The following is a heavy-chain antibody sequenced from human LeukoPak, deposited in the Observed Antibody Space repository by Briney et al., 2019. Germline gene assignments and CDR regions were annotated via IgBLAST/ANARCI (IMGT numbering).Heavy chain of an antibody. Sequence: GGSLRLSCTASGYTFNNAWMSWVRQAPGKGLEWVGRIKSKTDGGATDYAAPVTGRFTISRDDSKNNLYLEMNSLKTEDTAVYYCTSGIGTIDFLVRGGLVSVSS. CDR3: TSGIGTIDF. V-gene: IGHV3-15*01. CDR2: IKSKTDGGAT. J-gene: IGHJ4*02. CDR1: GYTFNNAW. D-gene: IGHD1-1*01.